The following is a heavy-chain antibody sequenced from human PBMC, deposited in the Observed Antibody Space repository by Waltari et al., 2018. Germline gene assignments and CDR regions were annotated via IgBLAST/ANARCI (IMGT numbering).Heavy chain of an antibody. V-gene: IGHV1-69*05. Sequence: QVTLVQSGAAVKKPGSSVKVSCQASGGTFRSSASRWVRQAPGQGLEWMGGIIPIFGTANYAQKFQGRVTITTDESTSTAYMELSSRRSEDTAVYYCARELVGATRDRWFDPWGQGTLVTVSS. D-gene: IGHD1-26*01. J-gene: IGHJ5*02. CDR2: IIPIFGTA. CDR1: GGTFRSSA. CDR3: ARELVGATRDRWFDP.